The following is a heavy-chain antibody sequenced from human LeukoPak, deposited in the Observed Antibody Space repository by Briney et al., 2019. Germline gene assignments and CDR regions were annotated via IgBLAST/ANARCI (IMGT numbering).Heavy chain of an antibody. CDR3: AKRYGDYGADAFDI. Sequence: GGSLRLSCAASGFTFDDYAMHWVRQAPGKGLEWVSGISWKSDRLGYADSVRGRFTISRDNAKNPLYLQMNSLRTEDTALYYCAKRYGDYGADAFDIWGQGTMVTVSS. CDR1: GFTFDDYA. V-gene: IGHV3-9*01. CDR2: ISWKSDRL. D-gene: IGHD4-17*01. J-gene: IGHJ3*02.